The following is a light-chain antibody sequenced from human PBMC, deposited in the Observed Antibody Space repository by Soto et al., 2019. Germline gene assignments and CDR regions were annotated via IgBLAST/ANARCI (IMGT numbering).Light chain of an antibody. J-gene: IGLJ3*02. V-gene: IGLV1-47*01. CDR2: ANN. Sequence: QSVLTQPPSASGTPGQRVTISCSGSGSNVGTSYVYWYQQLPGTAPKLLIYANNHRPSGGPDRFSGSKSGTSASLAISGLRSEDEADYYCAAWDDSLSGRVFGGGTKLTVL. CDR1: GSNVGTSY. CDR3: AAWDDSLSGRV.